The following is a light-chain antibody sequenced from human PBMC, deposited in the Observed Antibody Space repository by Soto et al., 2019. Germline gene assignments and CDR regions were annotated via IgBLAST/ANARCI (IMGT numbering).Light chain of an antibody. CDR2: NDN. V-gene: IGLV1-44*01. J-gene: IGLJ7*01. CDR1: RSNIGSNA. CDR3: AAWDDSLNARWV. Sequence: QSVLTQPPSASGTPGQRVTISCSGSRSNIGSNAVSWYQQLPGTAPKLLIYNDNQRPSGVPDSFSASTSGTSAALAISGLQSEEEEDDYCAAWDDSLNARWVFGGGTQLTVL.